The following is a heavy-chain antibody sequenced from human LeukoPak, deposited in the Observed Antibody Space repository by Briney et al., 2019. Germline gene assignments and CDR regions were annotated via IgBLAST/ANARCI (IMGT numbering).Heavy chain of an antibody. CDR1: GYTLTELS. D-gene: IGHD2-2*02. V-gene: IGHV1-24*01. Sequence: ASVKVSCKVSGYTLTELSMHWVRQAPGKGLEWMGGFDPEDGETIYAQKFQGRVTMTEDTSTDIAYMELSSLRSEDTAVYYCATIYRYCSSTSCYKFDYWGQGTLVTVSS. CDR3: ATIYRYCSSTSCYKFDY. J-gene: IGHJ4*02. CDR2: FDPEDGET.